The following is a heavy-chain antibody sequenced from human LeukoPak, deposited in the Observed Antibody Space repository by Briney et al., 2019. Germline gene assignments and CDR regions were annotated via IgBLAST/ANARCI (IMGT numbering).Heavy chain of an antibody. CDR3: ATEIYYYDSSGYSR. V-gene: IGHV3-7*03. CDR2: IKQDGSEK. CDR1: GFTFSSYW. J-gene: IGHJ4*02. Sequence: PGGSLRLSCAASGFTFSSYWMSWVRQAPGKGLEWVANIKQDGSEKYYVDSVKGRFTISRDNAKSSLYLQMNSLRADDTAVYYCATEIYYYDSSGYSRWGQGTLVTVSS. D-gene: IGHD3-22*01.